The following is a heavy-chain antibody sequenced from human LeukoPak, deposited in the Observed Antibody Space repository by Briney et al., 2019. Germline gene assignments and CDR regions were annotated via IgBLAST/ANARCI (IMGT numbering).Heavy chain of an antibody. CDR2: IYTSGST. J-gene: IGHJ4*02. Sequence: SETLSLTCSVSGGSVSGFYWSWIRQPAGKGLEWIGRIYTSGSTNYNPSLKSRVTMSVDTSKNQFSLKLSSVTAADTAVYYCARMTRVGALFDYWGQGTLVTVSS. CDR3: ARMTRVGALFDY. V-gene: IGHV4-4*07. D-gene: IGHD1-26*01. CDR1: GGSVSGFY.